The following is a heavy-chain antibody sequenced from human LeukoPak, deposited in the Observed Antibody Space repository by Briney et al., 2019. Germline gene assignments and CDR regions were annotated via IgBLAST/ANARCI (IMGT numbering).Heavy chain of an antibody. CDR1: GYTFTSYG. Sequence: ASVKVSCKASGYTFTSYGISWVRQAPGQGLEWMGWISAYNDNTNYAQKLQGRVTMTTDTSTSTAYMELRSLRSDDTAVYYCARDVPYDILTGYYMSGNAFDIWGQGTMVTVSS. CDR2: ISAYNDNT. V-gene: IGHV1-18*01. CDR3: ARDVPYDILTGYYMSGNAFDI. J-gene: IGHJ3*02. D-gene: IGHD3-9*01.